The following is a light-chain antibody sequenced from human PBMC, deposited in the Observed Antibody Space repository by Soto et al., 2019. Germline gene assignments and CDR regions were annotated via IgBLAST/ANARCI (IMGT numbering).Light chain of an antibody. V-gene: IGLV2-14*02. CDR2: EVS. J-gene: IGLJ2*01. CDR3: LSYTGGSTDVV. CDR1: GNDVGNYNL. Sequence: QSALSQPASVSGSPGQSVTISCSGTGNDVGNYNLVSWYQQHPGKVPKLLIYEVSRRPSGVSDRFSGSKSGNTASLTISGLQAEDEADYYCLSYTGGSTDVVFGGGTKLTVL.